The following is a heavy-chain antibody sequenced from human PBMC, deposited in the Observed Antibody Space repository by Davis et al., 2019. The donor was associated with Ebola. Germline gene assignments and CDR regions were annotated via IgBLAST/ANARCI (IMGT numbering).Heavy chain of an antibody. J-gene: IGHJ5*02. CDR1: GFTFDDYA. V-gene: IGHV3-9*01. CDR2: ISWNSGSI. CDR3: VRVYSGSYDP. D-gene: IGHD1-26*01. Sequence: SLKISCAASGFTFDDYAMHWVRQAPGKGLEWVSGISWNSGSIGYADSVKGRFTISRDDAKNSLYLQMNSLRAEDTAVYYCVRVYSGSYDPWGQGTLVTVSS.